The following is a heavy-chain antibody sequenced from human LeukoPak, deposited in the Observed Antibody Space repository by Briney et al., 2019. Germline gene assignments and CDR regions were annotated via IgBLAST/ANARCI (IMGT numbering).Heavy chain of an antibody. CDR1: GYTFSNCA. V-gene: IGHV1-3*01. CDR3: ARDLGSRYNCYYYIMDV. Sequence: ASVKVSCKASGYTFSNCAMHWVRQAPGQRLEWMGWINVGNGNTKYSQKFQGRVTVTRDTSASTAYMELNSLRSEDTAVYYCARDLGSRYNCYYYIMDVWGQGTTVTVSS. J-gene: IGHJ6*02. CDR2: INVGNGNT. D-gene: IGHD6-13*01.